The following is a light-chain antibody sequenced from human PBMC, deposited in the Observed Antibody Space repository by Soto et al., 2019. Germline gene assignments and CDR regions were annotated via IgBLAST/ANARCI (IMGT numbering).Light chain of an antibody. CDR3: QQYGSSPLT. CDR2: GAS. CDR1: QSVSSSY. Sequence: EIVLTQSAGTLSLSPGVRATLSCRASQSVSSSYLAWYQQKPGQAPRLLIYGASSRATGIPDRFSGSGSGTDFTLTISRLEPEDVAVYYCQQYGSSPLTFGGGTKVEIK. J-gene: IGKJ4*01. V-gene: IGKV3-20*01.